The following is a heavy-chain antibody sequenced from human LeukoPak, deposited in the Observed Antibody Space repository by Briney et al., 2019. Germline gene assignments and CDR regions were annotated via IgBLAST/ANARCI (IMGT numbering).Heavy chain of an antibody. J-gene: IGHJ5*02. V-gene: IGHV4-59*01. Sequence: SETLSLTCTVSGGSISTYYWSWIRQPPGKGLEWIGYINYSGSTKYNPSLKSQVTISVNKSKNQFSLKVNSVTAADTAVYYCARASPYDNWSGYCFDPWGQGTLVTVSS. CDR1: GGSISTYY. D-gene: IGHD3-3*01. CDR3: ARASPYDNWSGYCFDP. CDR2: INYSGST.